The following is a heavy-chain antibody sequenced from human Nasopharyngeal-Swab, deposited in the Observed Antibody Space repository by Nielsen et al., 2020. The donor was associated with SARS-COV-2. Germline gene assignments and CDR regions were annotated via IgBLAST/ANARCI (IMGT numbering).Heavy chain of an antibody. CDR3: AREDIVVVPAGSYYGMDV. CDR2: ISSSSSYI. Sequence: GGSLRLSCAASGSTFSSYSMNWVRQAPGKGLEWVSSISSSSSYIYYADSVKGRFTISRDNAKNSLYLQMNSLRAEDTAVYYCAREDIVVVPAGSYYGMDVWGQGTTVTVSS. D-gene: IGHD2-2*01. V-gene: IGHV3-21*01. J-gene: IGHJ6*02. CDR1: GSTFSSYS.